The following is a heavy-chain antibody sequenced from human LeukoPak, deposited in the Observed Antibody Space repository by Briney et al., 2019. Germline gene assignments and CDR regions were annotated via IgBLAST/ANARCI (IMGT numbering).Heavy chain of an antibody. V-gene: IGHV3-30*18. Sequence: PGRSLRLSCAASGFTFSSYGMHWVRQAPGQGLEWVAVISSDGSDKQYADSVKGRFSISRDNSKNTVSLQMNTLRTEDTAMYYCAKDVYDSSAYYYDYWGQGTLATVSS. CDR2: ISSDGSDK. J-gene: IGHJ4*02. CDR1: GFTFSSYG. CDR3: AKDVYDSSAYYYDY. D-gene: IGHD3-22*01.